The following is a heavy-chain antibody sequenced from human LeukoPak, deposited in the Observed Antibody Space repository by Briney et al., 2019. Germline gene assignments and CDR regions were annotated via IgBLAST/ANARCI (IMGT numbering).Heavy chain of an antibody. CDR2: IIPIFDTA. Sequence: SVKVSCKASGGTFSSYAISWVRQAPGQGLEWMGEIIPIFDTANYAQKFQGRVTITADESTGTAYMELSSLRSEDTAVYYCARDPSFGSGTYYNFDNWGQGTLVTVSS. D-gene: IGHD3-10*01. CDR3: ARDPSFGSGTYYNFDN. V-gene: IGHV1-69*01. CDR1: GGTFSSYA. J-gene: IGHJ4*02.